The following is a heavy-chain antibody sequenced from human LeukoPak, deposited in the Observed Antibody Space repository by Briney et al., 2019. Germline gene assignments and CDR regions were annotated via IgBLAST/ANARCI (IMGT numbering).Heavy chain of an antibody. Sequence: PSETLSLTCTVSGGPISSYYWSWIRQPPGKGLEWIGYIYYSGSTNYNPSLKSRVTISVDTSKNQFSLKLSSVTAADTAVYYCARDARLFYGMDVWGQGATVTVSS. CDR3: ARDARLFYGMDV. CDR2: IYYSGST. CDR1: GGPISSYY. J-gene: IGHJ6*02. V-gene: IGHV4-59*01.